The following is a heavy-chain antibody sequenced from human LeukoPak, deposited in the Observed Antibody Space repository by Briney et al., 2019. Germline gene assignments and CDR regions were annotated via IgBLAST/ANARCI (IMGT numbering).Heavy chain of an antibody. D-gene: IGHD1-7*01. V-gene: IGHV4-59*01. J-gene: IGHJ4*02. CDR3: ASLANWNYVY. CDR1: GGSISGYY. CDR2: IYYSGST. Sequence: SETLSLTCTVSGGSISGYYWSWIRQPPGKGLEWIGYIYYSGSTSYNPSLKSRVTMSVDTSKNQFSLKLNSVTAADTAVYYCASLANWNYVYWGQGTLVTVSS.